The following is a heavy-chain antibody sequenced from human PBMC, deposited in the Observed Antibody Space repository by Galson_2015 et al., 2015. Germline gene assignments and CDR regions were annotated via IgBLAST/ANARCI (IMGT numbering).Heavy chain of an antibody. Sequence: SLRLSCAASGFTFSSYWMSWVRQAPGKGLEWISYITSDMGTIHYADSVRGRFTISRDNARNSVYLQMNSLGDEDTAVYYCARSVAGSFDSWGQGTLVTVSS. J-gene: IGHJ4*02. CDR3: ARSVAGSFDS. V-gene: IGHV3-48*02. CDR1: GFTFSSYW. CDR2: ITSDMGTI. D-gene: IGHD6-19*01.